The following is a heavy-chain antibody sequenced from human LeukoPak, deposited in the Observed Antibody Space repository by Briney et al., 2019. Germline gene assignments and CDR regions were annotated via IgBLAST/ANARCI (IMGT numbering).Heavy chain of an antibody. CDR3: ARRSGYYNPDQYYFDY. J-gene: IGHJ4*02. V-gene: IGHV4-39*01. CDR1: GGSISSSSYY. Sequence: SETLSLTCTVSGGSISSSSYYWGWIRQPPGKGLEWIGSIYYSGSTYYNPSLKSRVTISVDTSKNQFSLKLSSVTAADTAVYYCARRSGYYNPDQYYFDYWGQGTLVTVSS. CDR2: IYYSGST. D-gene: IGHD3-22*01.